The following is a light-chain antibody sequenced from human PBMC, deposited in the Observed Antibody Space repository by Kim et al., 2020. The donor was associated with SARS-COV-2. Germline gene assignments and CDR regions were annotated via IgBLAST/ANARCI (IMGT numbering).Light chain of an antibody. CDR2: DVS. J-gene: IGKJ5*01. V-gene: IGKV1-13*02. CDR1: QDISSD. Sequence: AIQLTQSPSSLSASVGDRVTITCRASQDISSDLAWYQQKPGKAPNLLIYDVSSLESGVPSRFSGGGSGTDFTLTISSLQPEDFSTYYCQRYNSYPVTFGQGTRLEIK. CDR3: QRYNSYPVT.